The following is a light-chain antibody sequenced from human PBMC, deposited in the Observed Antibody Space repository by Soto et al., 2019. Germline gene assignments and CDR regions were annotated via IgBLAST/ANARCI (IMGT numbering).Light chain of an antibody. CDR2: GAS. CDR3: QQYRNWPRT. Sequence: EILMTQSPATLSLSLGERATLSCRASQSVSNNLAWYQQRAGQAPRLLVYGASTKATDMPGRFSGRGSGTEFTLTINNLQSEDFAVYYCQQYRNWPRTFGQGTKVDIK. J-gene: IGKJ1*01. CDR1: QSVSNN. V-gene: IGKV3-15*01.